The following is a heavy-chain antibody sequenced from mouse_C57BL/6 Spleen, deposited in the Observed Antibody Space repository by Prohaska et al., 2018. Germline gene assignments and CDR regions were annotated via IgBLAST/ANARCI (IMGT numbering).Heavy chain of an antibody. Sequence: HGKSLEWIGDINPNNGGTSYNQKFKGKATLTVDKSSSTAYMELRSLTSEDSAVYYCARQSREAMDYWGQGTSVTVSS. D-gene: IGHD1-3*01. CDR3: ARQSREAMDY. CDR2: INPNNGGT. V-gene: IGHV1-26*01. J-gene: IGHJ4*01.